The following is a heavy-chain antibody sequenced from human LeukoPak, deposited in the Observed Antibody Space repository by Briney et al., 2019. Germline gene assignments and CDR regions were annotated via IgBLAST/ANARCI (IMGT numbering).Heavy chain of an antibody. CDR2: ISYDGGTT. Sequence: TGGSLRLSCSASGFTFSTSAMTWVRQAPGKGPEWVSFISYDGGTTSYSDSAKGRFTISRDNSKNTLYLQMNSLRAEDTAVYYCAKGDYYDSSGYRNFDYWGQGTLVTVSS. V-gene: IGHV3-23*01. D-gene: IGHD3-22*01. J-gene: IGHJ4*02. CDR1: GFTFSTSA. CDR3: AKGDYYDSSGYRNFDY.